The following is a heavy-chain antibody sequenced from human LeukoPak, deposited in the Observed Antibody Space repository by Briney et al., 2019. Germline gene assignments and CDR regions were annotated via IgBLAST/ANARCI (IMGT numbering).Heavy chain of an antibody. CDR1: GYTFTSYG. Sequence: ASVKVSCKASGYTFTSYGISWVRQAPGQGLEWMGWISAYNGNTNYAQKVQGRVTMTTDTSTSTAYMDLRSLRSDDTAVYYCARVRNSGFRYVDSWGQGTLVTVSS. V-gene: IGHV1-18*01. D-gene: IGHD5-12*01. J-gene: IGHJ4*02. CDR3: ARVRNSGFRYVDS. CDR2: ISAYNGNT.